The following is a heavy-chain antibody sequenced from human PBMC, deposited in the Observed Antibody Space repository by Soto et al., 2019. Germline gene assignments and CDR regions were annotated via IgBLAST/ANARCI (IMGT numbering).Heavy chain of an antibody. J-gene: IGHJ4*02. V-gene: IGHV3-53*01. CDR3: MTEYKGY. CDR2: IYSGDVT. Sequence: GGALRLTCAATGFTVKSNCMSWVRQATGKGPEWISVIYSGDVTDYADSVKGRFTISRDNAKSSVYLQMNSLRADDTAVYYCMTEYKGYWGQGTPVTVSS. CDR1: GFTVKSNC. D-gene: IGHD1-20*01.